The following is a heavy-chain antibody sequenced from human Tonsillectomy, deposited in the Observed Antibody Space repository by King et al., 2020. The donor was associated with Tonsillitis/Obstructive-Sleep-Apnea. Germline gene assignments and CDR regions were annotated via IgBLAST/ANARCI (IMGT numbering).Heavy chain of an antibody. CDR2: IYHSGST. J-gene: IGHJ6*02. Sequence: QVQLQESGSGLVKPSQTLSLTCAVSGGSIISGGYSWSWIRQPPGKGLEWIGYIYHSGSTYYNPSLKSRVTISVDRSKKQFSLNLNSVTAADTAVYYCARGGNYSYYGMDVWGQGTTVTVSS. CDR3: ARGGNYSYYGMDV. CDR1: GGSIISGGYS. V-gene: IGHV4-30-2*01.